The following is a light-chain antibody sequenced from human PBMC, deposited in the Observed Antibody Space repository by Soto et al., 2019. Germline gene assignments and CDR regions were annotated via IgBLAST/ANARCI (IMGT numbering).Light chain of an antibody. J-gene: IGKJ1*01. CDR3: QQYGSSSPWT. V-gene: IGKV1-5*03. CDR1: QSISSW. CDR2: KAS. Sequence: DIQMTQSPSTLSASVGDRVTITCRASQSISSWLAWYQQKPGRAPKLLIYKASSLETGVPSRFSGSGSAPEFTLIISSLQPDDFASYYCQQYGSSSPWTFGQGNKVE.